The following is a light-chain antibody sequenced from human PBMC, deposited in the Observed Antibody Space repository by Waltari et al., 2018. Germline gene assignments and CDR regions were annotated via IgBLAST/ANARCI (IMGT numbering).Light chain of an antibody. CDR3: SSYTTGRTVVI. J-gene: IGLJ2*01. Sequence: QSALTQPASVSGSPGQSITISCTGTNDDIGAYNYVSWYQLHPGQAPKLIIYDVSTRPSGVSARFSGSKSATTASLTISDLQAEDDNDYYCSSYTTGRTVVIFGGGTKLTVL. CDR1: NDDIGAYNY. V-gene: IGLV2-14*03. CDR2: DVS.